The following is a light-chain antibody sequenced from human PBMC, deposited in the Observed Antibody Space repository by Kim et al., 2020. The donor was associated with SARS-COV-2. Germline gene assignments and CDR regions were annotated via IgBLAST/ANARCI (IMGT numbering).Light chain of an antibody. CDR3: SAWDSSLNAWV. CDR2: RIN. Sequence: PTATLTCTGNSNNVGDQGSAWLQLQQGHPPKLLSDRINLRPSGISARFSASRSGNTASLTITGLQHEDEADYYCSAWDSSLNAWVFGGGTQLTVL. CDR1: SNNVGDQG. V-gene: IGLV10-54*04. J-gene: IGLJ3*02.